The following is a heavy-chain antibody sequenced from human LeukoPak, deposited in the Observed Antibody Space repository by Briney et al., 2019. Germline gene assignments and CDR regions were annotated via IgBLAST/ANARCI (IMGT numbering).Heavy chain of an antibody. D-gene: IGHD5-12*01. Sequence: GRSLRLSCAASGFTFNSNAMHRVRHAPGKGLEWLAIISYDGSNKYYEDSVKGRFTISRDNSKNTLYLQMNSLRAEDTAVYYCARYGLRYSGYDIDYWGQGTLVTVSS. CDR2: ISYDGSNK. J-gene: IGHJ4*02. V-gene: IGHV3-30-3*01. CDR3: ARYGLRYSGYDIDY. CDR1: GFTFNSNA.